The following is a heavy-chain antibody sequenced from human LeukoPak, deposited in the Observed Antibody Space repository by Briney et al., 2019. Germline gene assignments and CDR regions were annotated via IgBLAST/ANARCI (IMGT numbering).Heavy chain of an antibody. CDR2: MKGKTDGGTT. CDR1: GFTFSNAC. V-gene: IGHV3-15*01. J-gene: IGHJ4*02. D-gene: IGHD5-18*01. CDR3: TTGTWIQLWLADY. Sequence: GGSLRLSCAASGFTFSNACMSWVRQAPGKGLEWVGHMKGKTDGGTTDYAAPVQGRFTISRDDSKNTLFLQMNSLKTEDTAVYYCTTGTWIQLWLADYWGQGTLVTVSS.